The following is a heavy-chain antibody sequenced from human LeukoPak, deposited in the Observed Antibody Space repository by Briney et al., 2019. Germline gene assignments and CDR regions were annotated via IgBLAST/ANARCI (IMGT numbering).Heavy chain of an antibody. CDR2: INPNSGGT. CDR1: GYTFTGYY. D-gene: IGHD3-10*01. J-gene: IGHJ5*02. V-gene: IGHV1-2*02. CDR3: ARDRVRGVIIDYNGFDP. Sequence: GASVKVSCKASGYTFTGYYMHWVRQAPGQGLEWMGWINPNSGGTNYAQKFQGRVTMTRDTSISTAYMELSRLRSDDTAVYYCARDRVRGVIIDYNGFDPWGQGTLVTVSS.